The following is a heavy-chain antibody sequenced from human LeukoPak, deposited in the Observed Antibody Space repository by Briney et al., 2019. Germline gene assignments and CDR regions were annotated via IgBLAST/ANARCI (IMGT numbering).Heavy chain of an antibody. J-gene: IGHJ6*02. Sequence: GASVKVSCKASGYTFTSYDINWVRQATGQGLEWMGWMNPNSGNTGYAQKFQGRVTITRNTSISTAYMELSSLRSEDTAVYYCATSGYDILTGYYTRGWTYGMDVWGQGTTVTVSS. V-gene: IGHV1-8*03. D-gene: IGHD3-9*01. CDR2: MNPNSGNT. CDR1: GYTFTSYD. CDR3: ATSGYDILTGYYTRGWTYGMDV.